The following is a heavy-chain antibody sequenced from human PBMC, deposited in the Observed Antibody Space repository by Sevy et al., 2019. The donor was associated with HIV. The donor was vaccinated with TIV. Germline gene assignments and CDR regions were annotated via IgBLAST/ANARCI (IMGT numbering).Heavy chain of an antibody. CDR2: INPNSGGT. D-gene: IGHD3-16*01. Sequence: ASVKVSCQASGYTFIGYYIHWVRQAPGQGLEWMGWINPNSGGTNYAQKFQGRVTMTRDTSISTAYMELSRLRSDDTAVYYCACYAIDVFYIWGQGTMVTVSS. CDR3: ACYAIDVFYI. J-gene: IGHJ3*02. CDR1: GYTFIGYY. V-gene: IGHV1-2*02.